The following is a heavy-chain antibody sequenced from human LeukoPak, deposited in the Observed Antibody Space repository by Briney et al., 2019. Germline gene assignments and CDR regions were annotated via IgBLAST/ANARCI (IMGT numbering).Heavy chain of an antibody. V-gene: IGHV4-30-4*01. CDR3: ASVSSRWLQDYYFDY. J-gene: IGHJ4*02. CDR1: GGSISSGDYY. D-gene: IGHD5-24*01. Sequence: SQTLSLTCTVSGGSISSGDYYWSWIRHPPGKGLEWIGYIYYSGSTYYNPSLKSRVTISVDTSKNQFSLKLSSVTAADTAVYYCASVSSRWLQDYYFDYWGQGTLVTVSS. CDR2: IYYSGST.